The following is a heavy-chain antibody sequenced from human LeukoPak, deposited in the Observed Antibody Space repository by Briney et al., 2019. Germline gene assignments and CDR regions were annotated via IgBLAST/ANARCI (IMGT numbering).Heavy chain of an antibody. CDR2: IRGKVNSYAT. D-gene: IGHD3-10*01. V-gene: IGHV3-73*01. CDR3: TRGYYGSGSYYWFDP. J-gene: IGHJ5*02. CDR1: GFTFSGSA. Sequence: GGSLRLSCAASGFTFSGSAMHWVRQAPGKGLEWVGCIRGKVNSYATAYAASVKGRFTIYRDDSKNTAYLQMNSLKTEDTAVYYCTRGYYGSGSYYWFDPWGQGTLVTVSS.